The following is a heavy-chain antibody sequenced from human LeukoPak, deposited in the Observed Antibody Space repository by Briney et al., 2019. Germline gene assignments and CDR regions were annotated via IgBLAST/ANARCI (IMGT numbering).Heavy chain of an antibody. CDR2: FDPEDGET. D-gene: IGHD4-17*01. Sequence: ASVKVSCKVSGYTLTELSMHWVRQAPGKGLEGMGGFDPEDGETIYAQKFQGRVTMTEDTSTDKAYMELSSLRSEDTAVYYCATAGDYEGLFDYWGQGTLVTVSS. CDR3: ATAGDYEGLFDY. J-gene: IGHJ4*02. CDR1: GYTLTELS. V-gene: IGHV1-24*01.